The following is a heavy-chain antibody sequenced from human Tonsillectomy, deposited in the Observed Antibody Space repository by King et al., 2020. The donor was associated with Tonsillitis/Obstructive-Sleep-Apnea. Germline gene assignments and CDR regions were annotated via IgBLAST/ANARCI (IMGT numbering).Heavy chain of an antibody. J-gene: IGHJ3*02. CDR3: AKDQIIAESRTPAYAFDI. CDR1: GITFDNYA. D-gene: IGHD6-13*01. V-gene: IGHV3-9*01. Sequence: VQLVESGGGLVQPGRSLRLSCAASGITFDNYAMYWVRQAPGKGLEWVSGISWNRGSKVYADSVKGRFTISRDNAKNSLYLQMNSLRAEDTALYYCAKDQIIAESRTPAYAFDIWGQGTMVTVSS. CDR2: ISWNRGSK.